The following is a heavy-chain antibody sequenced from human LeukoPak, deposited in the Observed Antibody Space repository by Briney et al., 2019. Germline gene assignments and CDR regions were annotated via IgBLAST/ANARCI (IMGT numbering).Heavy chain of an antibody. CDR2: IYTNGGA. V-gene: IGHV4-61*02. Sequence: SQTLSLTCTVSGGSVTSGNYYWNWIRQPAGKGLEWIGRIYTNGGASYNPSLKSRVTIPIDASKNQFSLRLSSVTAADTAVYYCAREPPGYWGQGILVTVSS. J-gene: IGHJ4*02. CDR3: AREPPGY. CDR1: GGSVTSGNYY.